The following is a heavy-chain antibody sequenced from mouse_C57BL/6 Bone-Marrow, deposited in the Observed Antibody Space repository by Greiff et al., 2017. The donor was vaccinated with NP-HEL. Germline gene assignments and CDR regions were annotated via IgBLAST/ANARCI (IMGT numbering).Heavy chain of an antibody. V-gene: IGHV1-50*01. Sequence: QVQLQQSGAELVKPGASVKLSCKASGYTFTSYWMQWVKQRPGQVLEWIGEIDPSDSYTNYNQKFKGKATLTVDTSSSTAYMQLSSLTSEDSAVYYCARSGELYYGSSIFDYWGQGTTLTVSS. CDR1: GYTFTSYW. CDR3: ARSGELYYGSSIFDY. CDR2: IDPSDSYT. D-gene: IGHD1-1*01. J-gene: IGHJ2*01.